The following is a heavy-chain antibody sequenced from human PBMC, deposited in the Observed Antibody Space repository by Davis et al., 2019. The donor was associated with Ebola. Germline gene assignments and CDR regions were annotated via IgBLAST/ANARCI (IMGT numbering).Heavy chain of an antibody. J-gene: IGHJ6*02. D-gene: IGHD2-21*01. V-gene: IGHV3-9*01. CDR1: GFTFDDYA. Sequence: PGGSLRLSCAASGFTFDDYAMHWVRQAPGKGLEWVSGSWNSGSIGYADSVKGRFTISRDNAKNIVYLQMNSLRAEDTAVYYCAKDLLWWSASDVWGQGTTVTVSS. CDR3: AKDLLWWSASDV. CDR2: SWNSGSI.